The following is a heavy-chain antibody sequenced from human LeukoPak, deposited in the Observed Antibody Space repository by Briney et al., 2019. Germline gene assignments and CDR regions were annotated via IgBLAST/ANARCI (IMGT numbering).Heavy chain of an antibody. Sequence: GASVTVSCKASGYTFTSYYMHWVRQAPGQGLEWMGIINPSGGSTSYAQKFQGRVTMTRDMSTSTVYMELSSLRSEDTAVYYCARDGVSRRSTYYYDSSGLYYFDYWGQGTLVTVSS. CDR1: GYTFTSYY. V-gene: IGHV1-46*01. D-gene: IGHD3-22*01. CDR3: ARDGVSRRSTYYYDSSGLYYFDY. J-gene: IGHJ4*02. CDR2: INPSGGST.